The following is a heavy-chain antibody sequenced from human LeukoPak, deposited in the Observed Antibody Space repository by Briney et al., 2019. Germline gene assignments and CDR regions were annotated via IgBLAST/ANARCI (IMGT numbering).Heavy chain of an antibody. J-gene: IGHJ5*02. Sequence: SETLSLTCSVSGGSVSSASYYWSWIRQPAGKGLEWIGHIYPSGTSNYNPSLKSRVTISIDTSKNQFSLILSSVTAADTALYYCARGHPCGGNSVEPWGQGTLVTVSS. CDR2: IYPSGTS. CDR3: ARGHPCGGNSVEP. D-gene: IGHD4-23*01. V-gene: IGHV4-61*09. CDR1: GGSVSSASYY.